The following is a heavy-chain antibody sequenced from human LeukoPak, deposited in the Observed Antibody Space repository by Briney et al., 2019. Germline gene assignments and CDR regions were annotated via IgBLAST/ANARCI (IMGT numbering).Heavy chain of an antibody. V-gene: IGHV4-30-2*01. CDR3: ARDSSSLFDY. Sequence: SETLPLTCTVSGGSISSGGYYWSWIGQPPGKGLEWIGYIYHSGSTYYNPSLKSRVTISVNRSKNQFSLKLSSVTAADTAVYYCARDSSSLFDYWGQGTPVTVSS. CDR1: GGSISSGGYY. D-gene: IGHD6-6*01. J-gene: IGHJ4*02. CDR2: IYHSGST.